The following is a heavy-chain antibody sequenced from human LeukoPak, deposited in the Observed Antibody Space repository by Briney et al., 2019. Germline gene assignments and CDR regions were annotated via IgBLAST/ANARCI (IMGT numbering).Heavy chain of an antibody. D-gene: IGHD6-19*01. V-gene: IGHV3-48*01. CDR3: AKGGAQQAVYYFDY. CDR2: ISSSSSTI. J-gene: IGHJ4*02. Sequence: GGSLRLSCAASGFTFSSYSMNWVRQAPGKGLEWVSYISSSSSTIYYADSVKGRFTISRDNSRNMLFLQMSSLRPDDTAVYYCAKGGAQQAVYYFDYWGQGTLVTVSS. CDR1: GFTFSSYS.